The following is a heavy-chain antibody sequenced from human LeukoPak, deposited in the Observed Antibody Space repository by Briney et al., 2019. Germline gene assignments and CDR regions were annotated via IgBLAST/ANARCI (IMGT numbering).Heavy chain of an antibody. CDR2: IIPILGIA. J-gene: IGHJ4*02. D-gene: IGHD1-26*01. V-gene: IGHV1-69*04. Sequence: GALLKVSCKASGGTFSSYAISWVRQAPGQGLEWMGRIIPILGIANYAQKFQGRVTITADKSTSTAYMELSSQRSEDTAVYYCARVASGSYLYYFDYWGQGTLVTVSS. CDR3: ARVASGSYLYYFDY. CDR1: GGTFSSYA.